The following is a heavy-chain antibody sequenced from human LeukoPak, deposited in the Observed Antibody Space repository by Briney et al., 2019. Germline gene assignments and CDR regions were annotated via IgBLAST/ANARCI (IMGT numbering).Heavy chain of an antibody. CDR1: GYTLTELS. J-gene: IGHJ4*02. D-gene: IGHD3-10*01. CDR2: FDPEDGET. Sequence: WASVKVSFKVSGYTLTELSMHWVRQAPGKGLEWMGRFDPEDGETIYAQKFQGRVTMTADTSADTAYMELSSLRSEDTAVYYCATEGKMVRGLYTDYWGQGTLVTVSS. V-gene: IGHV1-24*01. CDR3: ATEGKMVRGLYTDY.